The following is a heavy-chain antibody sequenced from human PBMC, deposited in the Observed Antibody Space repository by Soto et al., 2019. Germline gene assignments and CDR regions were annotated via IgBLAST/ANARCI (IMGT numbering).Heavy chain of an antibody. Sequence: TGGSLRLSCASSGFTFISYAMHWVRQAPGKGLEWVAVISYDGSNKYYADSVKGRFTISRDNSKNTLYLQMNSLRAEDTAVYYCARDRKQWLSPVPGMDVWGQGTTVTVSS. V-gene: IGHV3-30-3*01. CDR1: GFTFISYA. J-gene: IGHJ6*02. D-gene: IGHD6-19*01. CDR2: ISYDGSNK. CDR3: ARDRKQWLSPVPGMDV.